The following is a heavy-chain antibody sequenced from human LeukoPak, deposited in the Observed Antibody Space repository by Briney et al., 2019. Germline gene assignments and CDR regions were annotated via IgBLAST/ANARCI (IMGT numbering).Heavy chain of an antibody. J-gene: IGHJ3*02. D-gene: IGHD2-2*01. V-gene: IGHV1-2*02. CDR1: GYTFTGYY. CDR2: INPNSGGI. Sequence: ASVKVSCKASGYTFTGYYMHWVRQAPGQGLEWMGWINPNSGGIKYAKKFQGRVTMTRDTSISTGYMELSRLRSDDTAIYYCARGGLGYCSSTSCLGYDAFDIWGQGTMVTVSS. CDR3: ARGGLGYCSSTSCLGYDAFDI.